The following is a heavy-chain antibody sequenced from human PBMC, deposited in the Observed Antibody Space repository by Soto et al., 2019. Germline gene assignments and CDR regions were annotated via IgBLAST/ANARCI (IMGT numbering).Heavy chain of an antibody. V-gene: IGHV1-3*01. D-gene: IGHD1-26*01. CDR1: GYTFTSYA. CDR3: ARGSGSYYHDAFDI. J-gene: IGHJ3*02. Sequence: QVQLVQSGAEVKKPGASVKVSCKASGYTFTSYAMHWVRQAPGQRLEWMGRINAGNGNTKYSQKFQGRVTITRDTSASTAYMELSSLRSEDTAVYYCARGSGSYYHDAFDIWGQGTMVTVSS. CDR2: INAGNGNT.